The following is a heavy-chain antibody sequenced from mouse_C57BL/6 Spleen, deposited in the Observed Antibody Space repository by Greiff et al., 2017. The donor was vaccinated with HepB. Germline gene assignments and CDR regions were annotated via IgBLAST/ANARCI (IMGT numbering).Heavy chain of an antibody. D-gene: IGHD1-1*01. CDR2: IYPGDGDT. CDR3: ARLDITAVFDY. V-gene: IGHV1-82*01. J-gene: IGHJ2*01. CDR1: GYAFSSSW. Sequence: VQLQQSGPELVKPGASVKISCKASGYAFSSSWMNWVKQRPGKGLEWIGRIYPGDGDTNYNGKFKGKATLTADKSTSTAYMQLSSLTSEDSAVYFCARLDITAVFDYWGQGTTLTVSS.